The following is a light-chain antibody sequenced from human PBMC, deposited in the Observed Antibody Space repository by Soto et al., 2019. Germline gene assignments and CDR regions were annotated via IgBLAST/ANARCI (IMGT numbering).Light chain of an antibody. CDR2: DND. CDR3: GTWDSSLTVAV. V-gene: IGLV1-51*01. Sequence: QSVLTQPPSVSAAAGQRVTISCSGSKSNIGDNYVSWYQQLPGTAPKLLIYDNDKRPSGIPDRFSGSKSGTSATLGITGLQAGDEADYYCGTWDSSLTVAVFGGGTKLTVL. J-gene: IGLJ2*01. CDR1: KSNIGDNY.